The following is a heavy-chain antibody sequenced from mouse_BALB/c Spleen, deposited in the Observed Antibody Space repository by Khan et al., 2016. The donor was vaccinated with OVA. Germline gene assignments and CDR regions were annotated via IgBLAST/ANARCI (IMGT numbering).Heavy chain of an antibody. CDR3: ARSVTITTVVATDFDY. J-gene: IGHJ2*01. V-gene: IGHV3-2*02. D-gene: IGHD1-1*01. Sequence: EVQLQESGPGLVKPSQSLSLTSDYAWNWIRQFPGNKLEWMGYISYSGRTSYNPSLKSRISITRDTSKNQFFLQLNSVTIEDTATYYCARSVTITTVVATDFDYWGQGTTLTVSS. CDR1: DYA. CDR2: ISYSGRT.